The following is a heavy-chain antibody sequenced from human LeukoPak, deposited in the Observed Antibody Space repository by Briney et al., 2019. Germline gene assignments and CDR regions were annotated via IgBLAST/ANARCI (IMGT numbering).Heavy chain of an antibody. CDR1: GYSFTSYW. V-gene: IGHV5-51*01. CDR3: ARRRSSDTIDY. D-gene: IGHD6-6*01. Sequence: GESLKISCKGSGYSFTSYWIGWVRQMPGKGLEWMGIIYPGASDTRYSPSFQGQVTISADKSISTAYMQWSSLKASDTAMYYCARRRSSDTIDYWGQGTLVTVSS. CDR2: IYPGASDT. J-gene: IGHJ4*02.